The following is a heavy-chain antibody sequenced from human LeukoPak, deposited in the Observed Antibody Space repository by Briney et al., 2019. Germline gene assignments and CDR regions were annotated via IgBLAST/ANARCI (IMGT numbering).Heavy chain of an antibody. CDR1: GFTYSDYY. J-gene: IGHJ4*02. Sequence: GGSLRLSCAASGFTYSDYYMNWIRQAPGKGLEWVSYISGSGAYTNYADSVKGRFTISRDNAENSLFLQMNSLRAEDTAVYYCARDRYDSSGYYSYWGQGTLVTVSS. CDR3: ARDRYDSSGYYSY. CDR2: ISGSGAYT. D-gene: IGHD3-22*01. V-gene: IGHV3-11*05.